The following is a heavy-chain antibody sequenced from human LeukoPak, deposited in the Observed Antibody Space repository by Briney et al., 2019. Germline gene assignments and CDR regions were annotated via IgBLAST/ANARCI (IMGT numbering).Heavy chain of an antibody. D-gene: IGHD5-12*01. CDR3: AKDLADMATIGDPFDY. CDR2: ISGSGGST. J-gene: IGHJ4*02. CDR1: VFTFYSYP. Sequence: GVPLRLSCAASVFTFYSYPMSWHRQAPGKGLEWLTDISGSGGSTYYAGSVKGRFTISRDTSKNTMYRQMNSLRAEDTAVYYCAKDLADMATIGDPFDYWGQGTLVTVSS. V-gene: IGHV3-23*01.